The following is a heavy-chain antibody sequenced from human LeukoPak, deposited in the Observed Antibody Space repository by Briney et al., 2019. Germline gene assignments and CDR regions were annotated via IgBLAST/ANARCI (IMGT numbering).Heavy chain of an antibody. CDR2: IIPIFGTA. J-gene: IGHJ4*02. D-gene: IGHD2-2*01. Sequence: GSSVKVSCKASGGTFSSYAISWVRQAPGQGLEWMGGIIPIFGTANYAQKFQGRVTITADESTSTAYMELSSLRSEDTAVYYCARGTLGYCSSTSCWSQLAPFDYWGQGTLVTVSS. CDR3: ARGTLGYCSSTSCWSQLAPFDY. V-gene: IGHV1-69*01. CDR1: GGTFSSYA.